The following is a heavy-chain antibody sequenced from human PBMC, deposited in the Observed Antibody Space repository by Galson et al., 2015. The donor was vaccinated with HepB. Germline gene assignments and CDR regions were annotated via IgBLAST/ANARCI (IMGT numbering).Heavy chain of an antibody. J-gene: IGHJ3*02. D-gene: IGHD2/OR15-2a*01. CDR1: GGTFSRYA. CDR2: IIPIFGTT. Sequence: SVKVSCKASGGTFSRYAITWVRQAPGQGLEGMGGIIPIFGTTNYAQKFQDRVTISADDSTSTGYMELSSLRAEDTAVYYCASIASHAFDIWGQGTLVTVSS. CDR3: ASIASHAFDI. V-gene: IGHV1-69*13.